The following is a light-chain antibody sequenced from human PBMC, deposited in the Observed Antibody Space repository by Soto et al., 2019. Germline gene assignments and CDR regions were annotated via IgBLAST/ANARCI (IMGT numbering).Light chain of an antibody. Sequence: DIQMTQSPSSLSASVGDRVTITCRASQNIRGDVNWYQQKPGKAPKLLIYAASSLQSGVPSRLSGSGSGTDFTLTISSLQPEDFATYYCQQSYSTPLTFGGGTKVEI. J-gene: IGKJ4*01. CDR1: QNIRGD. CDR3: QQSYSTPLT. V-gene: IGKV1-39*01. CDR2: AAS.